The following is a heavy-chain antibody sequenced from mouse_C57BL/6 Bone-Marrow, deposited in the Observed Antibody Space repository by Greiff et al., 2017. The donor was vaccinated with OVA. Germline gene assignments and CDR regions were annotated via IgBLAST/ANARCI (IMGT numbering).Heavy chain of an antibody. V-gene: IGHV5-12*01. CDR2: ISNGGGST. D-gene: IGHD1-1*01. CDR3: ASPFITTVVARYAMDY. J-gene: IGHJ4*01. Sequence: EVMLVESGGGLVQPGGSLKLSCAASGFTFSDYYMYWVRQTPEKRLEWVAYISNGGGSTYYPDTVKGRFTISRDNAKNTLYLQMSRLKSEDTAMYYCASPFITTVVARYAMDYWGQGTSVTVSS. CDR1: GFTFSDYY.